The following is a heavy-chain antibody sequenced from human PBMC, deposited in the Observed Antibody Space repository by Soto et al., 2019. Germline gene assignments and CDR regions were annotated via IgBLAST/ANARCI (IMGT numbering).Heavy chain of an antibody. CDR3: ASLQSSAWYKTSFDF. J-gene: IGHJ4*02. Sequence: GGSLRLSCAASGFSFSTFGMNWVRQAPGKGLEWVSYISSSSTYYADSVKGRFTTSRDEAKNSLFLQMNSLRAEDTAVYYCASLQSSAWYKTSFDFWGQGTLVTVSS. CDR1: GFSFSTFG. D-gene: IGHD6-19*01. V-gene: IGHV3-48*01. CDR2: ISSSST.